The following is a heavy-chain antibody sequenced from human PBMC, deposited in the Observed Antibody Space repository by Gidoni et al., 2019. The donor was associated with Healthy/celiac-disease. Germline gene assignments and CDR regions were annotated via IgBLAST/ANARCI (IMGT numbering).Heavy chain of an antibody. Sequence: QVQLQESGPGLVKPSETLSLTCTVSGGSISSYYWSWIRQPPGKGLEWIGYIYYSGSTNYNPSLKSRVTISVDTSKNQFSLKLSSVTAADTAVYYCARGPTTVTKWFDYWGQGTLVTVSS. V-gene: IGHV4-59*01. CDR2: IYYSGST. J-gene: IGHJ4*02. CDR3: ARGPTTVTKWFDY. D-gene: IGHD4-4*01. CDR1: GGSISSYY.